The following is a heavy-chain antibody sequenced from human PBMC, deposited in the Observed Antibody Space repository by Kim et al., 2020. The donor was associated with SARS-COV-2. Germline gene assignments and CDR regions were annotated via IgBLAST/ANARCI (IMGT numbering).Heavy chain of an antibody. CDR1: GGSISSYY. D-gene: IGHD6-19*01. CDR2: IYYSGST. CDR3: ARAGNYSSGWYDWGY. J-gene: IGHJ4*02. Sequence: SETLSLTCTVSGGSISSYYWSWIRQPPGKGLEWIGYIYYSGSTNCNPSLKSRVTISVDTSKNQFSLKLSSVTAADTAVYYCARAGNYSSGWYDWGYWGQGTLVTVSS. V-gene: IGHV4-59*01.